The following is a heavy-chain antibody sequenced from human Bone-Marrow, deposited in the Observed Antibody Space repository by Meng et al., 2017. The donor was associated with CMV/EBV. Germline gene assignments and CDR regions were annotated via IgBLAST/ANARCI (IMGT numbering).Heavy chain of an antibody. CDR1: GFTLSAYG. J-gene: IGHJ4*02. D-gene: IGHD6-19*01. V-gene: IGHV3-7*01. Sequence: GESLKISCAASGFTLSAYGVHWVRQAPGKGLEWVANIKHDGSDKYYVDSVKGRFTISRDNAKNSLYLQMNSLRVEDTATYYCASTAGCDYWGQGTLVTVSS. CDR2: IKHDGSDK. CDR3: ASTAGCDY.